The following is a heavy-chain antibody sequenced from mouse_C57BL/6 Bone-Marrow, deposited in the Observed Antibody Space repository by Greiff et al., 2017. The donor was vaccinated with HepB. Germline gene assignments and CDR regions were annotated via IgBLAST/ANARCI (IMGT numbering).Heavy chain of an antibody. Sequence: VQLQQPGAELVKPGASVKLSCKASGYTFTSYWMHWVKQRPGQGLEWIGMIHPNSGSTNYNEKFKSKATLTVDKSSSTAYMQLSSLTSEDSAVYYCARMKDGYYTMDDWGQGTSVTVSS. D-gene: IGHD2-3*01. V-gene: IGHV1-64*01. J-gene: IGHJ4*01. CDR1: GYTFTSYW. CDR2: IHPNSGST. CDR3: ARMKDGYYTMDD.